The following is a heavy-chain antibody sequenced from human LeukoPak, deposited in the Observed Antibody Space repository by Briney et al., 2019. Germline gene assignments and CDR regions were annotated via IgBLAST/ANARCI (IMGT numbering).Heavy chain of an antibody. CDR1: GFTCSSYS. CDR3: ASRPLTGYYSSFGEYFQH. J-gene: IGHJ1*01. CDR2: ISSSSSYI. D-gene: IGHD3-9*01. V-gene: IGHV3-21*01. Sequence: GGSLRLSCAASGFTCSSYSMNWVRQAPGKGLEWVSSISSSSSYIYYADSVKGRFTISRDNAKNSLYLQMNSLRAEDTAVYYCASRPLTGYYSSFGEYFQHWGQGTLVTVSS.